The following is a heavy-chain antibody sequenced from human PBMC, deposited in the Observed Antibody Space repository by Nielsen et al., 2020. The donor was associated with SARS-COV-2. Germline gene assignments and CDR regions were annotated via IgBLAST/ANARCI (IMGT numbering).Heavy chain of an antibody. CDR2: INPNSGGT. D-gene: IGHD4-17*01. CDR3: ARDPPRALTTVTTRAGDY. Sequence: ASVKVSCKASGYTFTGYYMHWVRQAPGQGLEWMGRINPNSGGTNYAQKFQGRVTMTRDTSISTAYMELSRLRSDDTAVYYCARDPPRALTTVTTRAGDYWGQGTLVTVSS. V-gene: IGHV1-2*06. J-gene: IGHJ4*02. CDR1: GYTFTGYY.